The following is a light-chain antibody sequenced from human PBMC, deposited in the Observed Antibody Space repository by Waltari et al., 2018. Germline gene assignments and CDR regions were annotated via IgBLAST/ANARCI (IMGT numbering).Light chain of an antibody. CDR2: DVS. J-gene: IGKJ1*01. Sequence: SCRASQSIGRALGWYQQKPGQAPRLLIYDVSRRATGIPDRFSGSGYGTDFSLTISRLEPEDFAVYYCQKYERLPATFGQGTTVEIK. CDR1: QSIGRA. V-gene: IGKV3-20*01. CDR3: QKYERLPAT.